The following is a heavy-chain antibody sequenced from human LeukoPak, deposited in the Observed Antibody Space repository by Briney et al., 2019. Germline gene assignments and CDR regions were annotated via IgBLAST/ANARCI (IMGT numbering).Heavy chain of an antibody. D-gene: IGHD6-19*01. Sequence: SETLSLTCTVSGGSIRSTSYYWGWIRQPPGRGLEWLGSVHHSGSTYDNPSLKSRVTISVDTSKNQFSLKLISVTAADTAVYYCARRSTVAGRGRFDPWGQGTLVTVSS. J-gene: IGHJ5*02. CDR1: GGSIRSTSYY. CDR2: VHHSGST. CDR3: ARRSTVAGRGRFDP. V-gene: IGHV4-39*01.